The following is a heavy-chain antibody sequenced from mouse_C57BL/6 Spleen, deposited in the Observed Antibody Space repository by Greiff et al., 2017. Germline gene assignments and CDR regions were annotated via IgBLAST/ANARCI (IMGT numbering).Heavy chain of an antibody. CDR2: IRSKSSNYAT. CDR1: GFTFNTYA. CDR3: VRADDYGSKYYAMDY. Sequence: EVQLVESGGGLVQPKGSLKLSCAASGFTFNTYAMHWVRQAPGKGLEWVARIRSKSSNYATYYADSVKDRFTISRDDSQSMLYLQMNNLKTEDTAMYYCVRADDYGSKYYAMDYWGQGTSVTVSS. J-gene: IGHJ4*01. V-gene: IGHV10-3*01. D-gene: IGHD1-1*01.